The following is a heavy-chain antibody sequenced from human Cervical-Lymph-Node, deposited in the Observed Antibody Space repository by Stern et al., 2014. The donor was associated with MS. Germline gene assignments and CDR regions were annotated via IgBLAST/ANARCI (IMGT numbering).Heavy chain of an antibody. Sequence: QVQLVQSGAEVKKPGSSVKVSCKASGGTFSSYPISWVRQAPGQGLEWMGRIIPILGIANYAQKFQGRVTITADKSTSTAYMELSSLRSEDTAVYYCARVSSGWYEVYWGQGTLVTVSS. J-gene: IGHJ4*02. CDR3: ARVSSGWYEVY. CDR1: GGTFSSYP. V-gene: IGHV1-69*04. D-gene: IGHD6-19*01. CDR2: IIPILGIA.